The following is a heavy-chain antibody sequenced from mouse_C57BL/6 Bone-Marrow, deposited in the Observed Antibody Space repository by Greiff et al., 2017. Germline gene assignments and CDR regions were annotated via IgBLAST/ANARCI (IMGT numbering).Heavy chain of an antibody. V-gene: IGHV1-55*01. J-gene: IGHJ2*01. D-gene: IGHD1-1*01. CDR1: GYTFTSYW. Sequence: QVQLQQPGAELVKPGASVKMSCKASGYTFTSYWITWVKQRPGQGLEWIGDINPGSGSTNYNEKFKSKATLTVDKSSSTAYMQLSSLTSEDSAVHYSAREDKFITTGVATDEDWCQGTTLTLSA. CDR2: INPGSGST. CDR3: AREDKFITTGVATDED.